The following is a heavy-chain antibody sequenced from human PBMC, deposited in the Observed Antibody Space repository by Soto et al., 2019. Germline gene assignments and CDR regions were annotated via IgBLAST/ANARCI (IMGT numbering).Heavy chain of an antibody. V-gene: IGHV3-23*01. CDR1: GFTFSSYA. D-gene: IGHD2-2*01. Sequence: DVQLLESGGKLVLPGGSLRLSCTASGFTFSSYAMTWVRQAPGKGLEWVAGINERGDNTHYADSVKGRFAISRDNSRNTLFLQMNSQRVQDTAVYFCAKDGGRCSSIESCCWSGSWGQGTLVTVSS. CDR3: AKDGGRCSSIESCCWSGS. CDR2: INERGDNT. J-gene: IGHJ5*01.